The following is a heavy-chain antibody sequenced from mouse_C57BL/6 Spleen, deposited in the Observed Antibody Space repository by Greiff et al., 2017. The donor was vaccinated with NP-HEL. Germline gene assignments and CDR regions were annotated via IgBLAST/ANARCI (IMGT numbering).Heavy chain of an antibody. V-gene: IGHV1-80*01. CDR1: GYAFSSYW. J-gene: IGHJ4*01. D-gene: IGHD1-1*01. CDR2: IYPGDGDT. CDR3: ARRAITTGVGAMDY. Sequence: QVTLKVSGAELVKPGASVKISCKASGYAFSSYWMNWVKQRPGKGLEWIGQIYPGDGDTNYNGKFKGKATLTADKSSSTAYMQLSSLTSEDSAVYFCARRAITTGVGAMDYWGQGTSVTVSS.